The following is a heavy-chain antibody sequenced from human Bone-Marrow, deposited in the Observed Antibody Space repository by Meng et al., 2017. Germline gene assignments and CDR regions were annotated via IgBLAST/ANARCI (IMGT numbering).Heavy chain of an antibody. D-gene: IGHD1-26*01. J-gene: IGHJ4*02. V-gene: IGHV4-34*01. CDR3: ARGLGKGATSDSGYYFDY. Sequence: QVQLQEGGAGLLKPSETLSLTCAVYGGSFRGYYWSWIRQPPGKGLEWIGEINHSGSTNYNPSLKSRVTISVDTSKNQFSLKLSSVTAADTAVYYCARGLGKGATSDSGYYFDYWGQGTLVTVSS. CDR2: INHSGST. CDR1: GGSFRGYY.